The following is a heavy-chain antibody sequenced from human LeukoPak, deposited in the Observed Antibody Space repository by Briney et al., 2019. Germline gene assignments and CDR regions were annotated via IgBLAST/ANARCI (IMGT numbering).Heavy chain of an antibody. CDR1: GFTFSSYS. Sequence: GGSLRLSCAASGFTFSSYSMNWVRQAPGKGLEWVSYISSSSSTIYYADSVKGRFTISRDNAENSLYLQMNSLRAEDTAVYYCARDRATMTDYWGQGTLVTVSS. J-gene: IGHJ4*02. V-gene: IGHV3-48*04. D-gene: IGHD5-12*01. CDR2: ISSSSSTI. CDR3: ARDRATMTDY.